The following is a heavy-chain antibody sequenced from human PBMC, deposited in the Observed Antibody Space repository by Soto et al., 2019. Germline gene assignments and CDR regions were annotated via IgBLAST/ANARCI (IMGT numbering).Heavy chain of an antibody. V-gene: IGHV3-23*01. D-gene: IGHD2-21*01. J-gene: IGHJ4*02. Sequence: EVQLLESGGGLVQPGGSLRLSCAASGFTFSTFAMTWVRQAPGKGLEWVSGISGSGDNTYYADSVKGRFTMSRDNSKSTLYLQMNSLRGDDTAVYHCAKGRGVLFYFDQWGQGTLVTVSS. CDR3: AKGRGVLFYFDQ. CDR1: GFTFSTFA. CDR2: ISGSGDNT.